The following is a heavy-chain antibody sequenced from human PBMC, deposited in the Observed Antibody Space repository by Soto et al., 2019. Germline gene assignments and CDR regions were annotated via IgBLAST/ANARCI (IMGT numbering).Heavy chain of an antibody. CDR2: IYWDDDK. Sequence: SGPTLVKPTQTLTLTCTFSGFSLSTSGVGVGWIRQPPGKALEWLALIYWDDDKRYSPSLKSRLTITKDTSKNQVVLTMTNMDPVDTATYYCARGVTGYSSGCDALDYWGQGTLVTVSS. CDR1: GFSLSTSGVG. V-gene: IGHV2-5*02. CDR3: ARGVTGYSSGCDALDY. D-gene: IGHD6-19*01. J-gene: IGHJ4*02.